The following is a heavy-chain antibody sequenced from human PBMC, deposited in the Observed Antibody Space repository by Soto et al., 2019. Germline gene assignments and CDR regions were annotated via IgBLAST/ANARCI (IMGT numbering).Heavy chain of an antibody. CDR2: IKQDGSEK. CDR1: GFTFSIYW. CDR3: ARSIAARLNWFDP. D-gene: IGHD6-6*01. J-gene: IGHJ5*02. Sequence: GGSLRLSCAASGFTFSIYWMSWFRQAPGKGLEWVANIKQDGSEKYYVDSVKGRFTISRDNAKNSLYLQMNSLRAEDTAVYYCARSIAARLNWFDPWGQGTLVTVSS. V-gene: IGHV3-7*01.